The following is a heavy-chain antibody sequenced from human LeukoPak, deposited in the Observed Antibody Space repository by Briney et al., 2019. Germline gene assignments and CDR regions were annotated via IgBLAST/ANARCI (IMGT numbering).Heavy chain of an antibody. CDR1: GGSFSGYY. CDR3: ARAYYYDSSGYYYFDY. J-gene: IGHJ4*02. CDR2: INHSGST. V-gene: IGHV4-34*01. Sequence: SETLSLTCAVYGGSFSGYYWSWIRQPPGKGLEWIGEINHSGSTNYNPSLKSRVTISVDTSKNQFSLKLSSVTAADTDVYYCARAYYYDSSGYYYFDYWGQGTLVTVSS. D-gene: IGHD3-22*01.